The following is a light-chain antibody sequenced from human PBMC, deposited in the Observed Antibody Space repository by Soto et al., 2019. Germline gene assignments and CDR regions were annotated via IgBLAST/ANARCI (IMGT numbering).Light chain of an antibody. CDR3: MQGTHWPWT. J-gene: IGKJ1*01. Sequence: DVVLTQSPLSLPVTLGQPASISCRSSQSLLHSSGDTYLNWFHQRPGQSPRRLIYKVSNRDSGVPDRFSGSGSGTDFTLKISRVEAEDVGVYYCMQGTHWPWTFGQGTKVDIK. V-gene: IGKV2-30*02. CDR2: KVS. CDR1: QSLLHSSGDTY.